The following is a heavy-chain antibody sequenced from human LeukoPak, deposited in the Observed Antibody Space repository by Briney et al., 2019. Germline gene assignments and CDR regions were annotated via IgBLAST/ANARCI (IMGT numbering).Heavy chain of an antibody. V-gene: IGHV4-59*08. D-gene: IGHD2/OR15-2a*01. CDR2: ISHSGST. CDR3: AGHHPRNTVDF. CDR1: GGSISNYY. Sequence: PSETLSLTCTVSGGSISNYYWSWIRQPPGKGLEWIGYISHSGSTNYSPSLKSRVTISLDTSKNQFSLKLGSVTAADTAVYYCAGHHPRNTVDFWGQGTLVTVSS. J-gene: IGHJ4*02.